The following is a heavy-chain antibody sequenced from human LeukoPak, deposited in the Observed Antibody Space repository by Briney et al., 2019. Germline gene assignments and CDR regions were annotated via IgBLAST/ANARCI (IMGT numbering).Heavy chain of an antibody. CDR3: ASLGYSYGYVGY. D-gene: IGHD5-18*01. Sequence: ASVKVSCKASGYTFTSYGISWVRLAPGQGLEWMGWISAYNGNTNYAQKLQGRVTMTTDTSTSTAYMELRSLRSDDTAVYYCASLGYSYGYVGYWGQGTLVTVSS. V-gene: IGHV1-18*01. CDR1: GYTFTSYG. J-gene: IGHJ4*02. CDR2: ISAYNGNT.